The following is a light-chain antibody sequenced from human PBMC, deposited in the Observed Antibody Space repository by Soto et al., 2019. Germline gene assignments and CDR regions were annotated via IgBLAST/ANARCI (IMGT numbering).Light chain of an antibody. J-gene: IGKJ1*01. V-gene: IGKV3-15*01. Sequence: EIVMTQSPATLSVSPGERATLSCRASQNVSNKLAWYQQKPGQAPRLLIYDASTRATGIPARFSGSGSGTEFTLTISSLQSEDLAVYYCQQYYNWWTFGQGTKVDIK. CDR1: QNVSNK. CDR2: DAS. CDR3: QQYYNWWT.